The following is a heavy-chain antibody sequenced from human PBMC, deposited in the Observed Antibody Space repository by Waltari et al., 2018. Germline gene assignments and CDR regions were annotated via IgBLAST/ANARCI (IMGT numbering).Heavy chain of an antibody. CDR2: RNQDGTEK. J-gene: IGHJ4*02. CDR1: GFTFSSYW. V-gene: IGHV3-7*01. CDR3: GRDAGGLEDYFDY. D-gene: IGHD1-1*01. Sequence: EVQLVESGGGLVQPGGSLRLSCAVSGFTFSSYWMSWVRQAPGKGLEWLANRNQDGTEKYYVDSVKGRFTISRDNAKNSLNLQMNSLRGEETAVYYCGRDAGGLEDYFDYWGQGTLVTVSS.